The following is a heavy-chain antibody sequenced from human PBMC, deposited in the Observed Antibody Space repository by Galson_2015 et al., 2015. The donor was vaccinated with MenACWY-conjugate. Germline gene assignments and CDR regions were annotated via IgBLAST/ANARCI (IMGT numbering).Heavy chain of an antibody. J-gene: IGHJ4*02. CDR2: IYYSGST. CDR3: ARDRGENYDSGGYFDY. D-gene: IGHD3-10*01. V-gene: IGHV4-39*07. Sequence: ETLSLTCTVSGGSISSTSYYWGWIRQPPGKGLEWIGSIYYSGSTYYSPTLKSRVTISVDTSKNQFSLKLSSVTAADTAVYYCARDRGENYDSGGYFDYWGQGTLVTVSS. CDR1: GGSISSTSYY.